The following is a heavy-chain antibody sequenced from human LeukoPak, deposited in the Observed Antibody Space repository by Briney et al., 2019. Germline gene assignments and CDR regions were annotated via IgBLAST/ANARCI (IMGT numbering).Heavy chain of an antibody. CDR1: RGSISSYY. CDR3: ARDTEYSSSSPFDP. D-gene: IGHD6-13*01. J-gene: IGHJ5*02. V-gene: IGHV4-59*12. CDR2: VSYSGNT. Sequence: SETLSLTCTVSRGSISSYYWSWIRQPPGKGLEWIGYVSYSGNTNYNPSLKSRVTISLDTSKNQFSLKLSSVTAADTAVYYCARDTEYSSSSPFDPWGQGTLVTVSS.